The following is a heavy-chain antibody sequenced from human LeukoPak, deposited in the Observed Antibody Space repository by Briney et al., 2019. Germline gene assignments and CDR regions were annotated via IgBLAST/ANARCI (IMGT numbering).Heavy chain of an antibody. J-gene: IGHJ5*02. V-gene: IGHV4-39*01. Sequence: SETLSLTCTVSGGSISSSSYYWAWIRQPPGKGLEWIGSIHYSGSTYYNPSLQSRVTISIDTPKNQFSLKLSSVTAADTAVYYCARHAYYYGSGSYSNWFDPWGQGTLVTVSS. CDR3: ARHAYYYGSGSYSNWFDP. CDR2: IHYSGST. D-gene: IGHD3-10*01. CDR1: GGSISSSSYY.